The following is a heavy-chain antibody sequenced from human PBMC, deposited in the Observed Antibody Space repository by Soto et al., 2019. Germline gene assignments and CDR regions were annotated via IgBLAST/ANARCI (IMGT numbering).Heavy chain of an antibody. CDR2: INHSGST. Sequence: SETLSLTCAVYGGSFSGYYWSWIRQPPGKGLEWIGEINHSGSTNYNPSLKSRVTISVDTSKNQFSLKLSSVTAADTAVYYCARSSHDFWSGPWHYWGQGTLVTVS. J-gene: IGHJ4*02. D-gene: IGHD3-3*01. CDR3: ARSSHDFWSGPWHY. V-gene: IGHV4-34*01. CDR1: GGSFSGYY.